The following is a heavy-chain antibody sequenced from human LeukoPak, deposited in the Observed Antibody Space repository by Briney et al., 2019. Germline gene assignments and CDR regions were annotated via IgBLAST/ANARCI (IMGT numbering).Heavy chain of an antibody. CDR1: GGSISSGGYY. J-gene: IGHJ4*02. CDR3: ARGGYDSSGYYYYFDY. CDR2: INHSGST. Sequence: PSETLSLTCTVSGGSISSGGYYWSWIRQPPGKGLEWIGEINHSGSTNYNPSLKSRVTISVDTSKNQFSLKLSSVTAADTAVYYCARGGYDSSGYYYYFDYWGQGTLVTVSS. D-gene: IGHD3-22*01. V-gene: IGHV4-39*07.